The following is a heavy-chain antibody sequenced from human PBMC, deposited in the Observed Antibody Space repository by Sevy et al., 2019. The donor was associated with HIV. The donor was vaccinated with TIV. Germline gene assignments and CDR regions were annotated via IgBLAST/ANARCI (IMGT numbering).Heavy chain of an antibody. CDR2: IWYDGSNK. CDR3: ARDEGSGSYSLRGMDV. V-gene: IGHV3-33*01. J-gene: IGHJ6*02. D-gene: IGHD3-10*01. CDR1: GFTFSSYG. Sequence: GGSLRLSCAASGFTFSSYGMHWVRQAPGKGLEWVAVIWYDGSNKYYADSVKGRFTISRDNSKNTLYLQMNSLRAKDTAVYYCARDEGSGSYSLRGMDVWGQGTTVTVSS.